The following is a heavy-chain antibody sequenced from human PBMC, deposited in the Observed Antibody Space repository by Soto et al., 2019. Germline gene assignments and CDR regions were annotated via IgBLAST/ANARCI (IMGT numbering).Heavy chain of an antibody. D-gene: IGHD1-1*01. V-gene: IGHV3-7*03. CDR2: IKQDGSET. CDR1: GFTFSTYW. CDR3: ARDSGTSDY. Sequence: GGFLRLSCAASGFTFSTYWMSWVRQAPGKGLEWVANIKQDGSETYYVDSVKGRFTISRDNAKNSLYLQMNSLRVEDTAVYYCARDSGTSDYWGQGTLVTVSS. J-gene: IGHJ4*02.